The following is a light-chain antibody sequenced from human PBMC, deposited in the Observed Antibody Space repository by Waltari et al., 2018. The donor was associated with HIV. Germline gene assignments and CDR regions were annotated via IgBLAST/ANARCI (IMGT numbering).Light chain of an antibody. J-gene: IGLJ2*01. CDR1: SRDVVGYNY. V-gene: IGLV2-8*01. Sequence: QSALTQPPSASGSPGQSVTISCTGTSRDVVGYNYVSWYQQHPGKAPKLLISEVSKRPSGVPDLFSGSKSGNTASLTVSGLQAEDEADYYCSSYAGSINVLFGGGTKLAVL. CDR3: SSYAGSINVL. CDR2: EVS.